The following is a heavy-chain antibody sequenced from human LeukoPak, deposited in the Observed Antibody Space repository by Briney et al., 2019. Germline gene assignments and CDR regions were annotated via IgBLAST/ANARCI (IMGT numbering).Heavy chain of an antibody. CDR2: IKQDGSEK. CDR1: GFTFSSYW. V-gene: IGHV3-7*03. J-gene: IGHJ4*02. D-gene: IGHD3-10*01. CDR3: ARDGNYYGSGSYYNGY. Sequence: GGSLRLSCAASGFTFSSYWMSWVRQAPGKGLEWVANIKQDGSEKYYVDSVKGRFTISRDNAKNPLYLQMNSLRAEDTAVYYCARDGNYYGSGSYYNGYWGQGTLVTVSS.